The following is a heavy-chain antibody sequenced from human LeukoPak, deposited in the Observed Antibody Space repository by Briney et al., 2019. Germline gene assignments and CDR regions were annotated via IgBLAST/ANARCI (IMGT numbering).Heavy chain of an antibody. D-gene: IGHD2-2*01. J-gene: IGHJ4*02. Sequence: GGSLRLSCAASGFTFSSYAMSWVRQAPGKGLEWVSAISSSGGSPYYADSVNGRFTISRDNSKNTLCLQMNSLRAEDTALYYCAKDQALSLSSSRALDYWGQGTLVTVSS. V-gene: IGHV3-23*01. CDR1: GFTFSSYA. CDR2: ISSSGGSP. CDR3: AKDQALSLSSSRALDY.